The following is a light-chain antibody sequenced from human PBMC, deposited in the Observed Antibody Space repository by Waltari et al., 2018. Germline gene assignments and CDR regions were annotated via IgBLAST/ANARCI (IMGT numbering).Light chain of an antibody. V-gene: IGKV3-15*01. CDR1: QSVSSN. CDR3: QQYGSSLFT. J-gene: IGKJ4*01. Sequence: EIVMTQSPATLSVSPGERATLSCRASQSVSSNLAWYQQKPGQAPRLLINGASTRATGVPDRFSGSGSGTEFTLTISRLEPEDFAVYYCQQYGSSLFTFGGGTKVEIK. CDR2: GAS.